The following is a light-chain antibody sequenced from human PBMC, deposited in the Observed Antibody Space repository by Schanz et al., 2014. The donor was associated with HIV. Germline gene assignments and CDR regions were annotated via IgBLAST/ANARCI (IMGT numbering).Light chain of an antibody. CDR3: QQYNNWLRT. V-gene: IGKV3-15*01. Sequence: IVMTQSPATLSVSPGERVTLSCRASQSVSSNLAWYQQKPGQAPRLLIYGASSRATGIPARFSGSGSGTEFTLTISSLQSEDFAVYYCQQYNNWLRTFGQGTKVEIK. CDR1: QSVSSN. J-gene: IGKJ1*01. CDR2: GAS.